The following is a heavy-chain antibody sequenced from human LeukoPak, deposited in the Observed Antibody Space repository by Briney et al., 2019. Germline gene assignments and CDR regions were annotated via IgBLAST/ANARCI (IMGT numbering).Heavy chain of an antibody. Sequence: SVKVSCKASGGTFSSYAISWVRQAPGQGLEWMGRIIPIFGTANYAQKFQGRVTITTDESTSTAYMELSSLRSEDTAVYYCARDHAAMVPGDYWGQGTLVTVSS. CDR3: ARDHAAMVPGDY. D-gene: IGHD3-10*01. V-gene: IGHV1-69*05. CDR1: GGTFSSYA. J-gene: IGHJ4*02. CDR2: IIPIFGTA.